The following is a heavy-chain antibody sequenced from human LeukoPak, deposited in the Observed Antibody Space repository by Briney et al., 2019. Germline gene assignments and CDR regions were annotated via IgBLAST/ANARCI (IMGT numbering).Heavy chain of an antibody. Sequence: GGSLRLSCVASGFSFSNYAMSWVRQAPGKGLGWGSGIFGSSGNTYYADSVKGRVTISRDNSRNTIYLQMNSLRAEDTAVYYCAKDRTYYSDFSAYYFSPPLQHYWGQGTLVIVSA. CDR1: GFSFSNYA. CDR2: IFGSSGNT. V-gene: IGHV3-23*01. D-gene: IGHD3-22*01. J-gene: IGHJ4*02. CDR3: AKDRTYYSDFSAYYFSPPLQHY.